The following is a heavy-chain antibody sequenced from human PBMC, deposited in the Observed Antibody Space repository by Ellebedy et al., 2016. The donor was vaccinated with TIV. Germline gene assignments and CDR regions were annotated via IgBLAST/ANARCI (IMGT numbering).Heavy chain of an antibody. CDR1: GYSFTSYC. J-gene: IGHJ6*02. D-gene: IGHD5/OR15-5a*01. V-gene: IGHV5-10-1*01. CDR3: ARRSPVSRCLDGMDV. Sequence: KVSCXASGYSFTSYCISWVRQTPGKGLEWMGRIDPYDSYTNYRPTFQGNVTITADKSISTAYLQWSSLKAADTAMYYCARRSPVSRCLDGMDVWGQGTTVTVSS. CDR2: IDPYDSYT.